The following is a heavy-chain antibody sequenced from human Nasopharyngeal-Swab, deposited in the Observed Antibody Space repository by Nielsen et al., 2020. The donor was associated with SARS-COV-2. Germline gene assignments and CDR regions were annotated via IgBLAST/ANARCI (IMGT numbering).Heavy chain of an antibody. Sequence: SETLSLTCAVSGGSISSGGYSWSWIRQPPGKGLEWIGYIYHSGSTNYNPSLKSRVTISVDTSKNQFSLKLSSVTAADTAVYYCAREIRVRGDFWSGYYTLFDYWGQGTLVTVSS. CDR3: AREIRVRGDFWSGYYTLFDY. D-gene: IGHD3-3*01. V-gene: IGHV4-30-2*01. CDR2: IYHSGST. J-gene: IGHJ4*02. CDR1: GGSISSGGYS.